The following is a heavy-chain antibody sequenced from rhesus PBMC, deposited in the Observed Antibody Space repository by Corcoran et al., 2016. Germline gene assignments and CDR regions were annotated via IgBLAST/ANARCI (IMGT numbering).Heavy chain of an antibody. J-gene: IGHJ3*01. CDR3: AKVDNWNYFAFDF. D-gene: IGHD1-26*01. CDR2: INCVGRIT. V-gene: IGHV3S5*01. Sequence: EVQLVETGGGLVQPGGSLKLSCAASGFTFSSYGMGWVRQAPGKGLEWVSAINCVGRITYDSDSVKGRFTISQDNSKNTLSLQMNSLRAEDTAVYYCAKVDNWNYFAFDFWGQGLRVTVSS. CDR1: GFTFSSYG.